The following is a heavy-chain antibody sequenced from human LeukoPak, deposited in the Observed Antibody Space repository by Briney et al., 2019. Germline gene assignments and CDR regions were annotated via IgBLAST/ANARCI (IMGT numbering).Heavy chain of an antibody. CDR3: ARRGTAFSGYLDY. V-gene: IGHV4-39*01. D-gene: IGHD3-22*01. CDR2: IYYSGST. Sequence: SETLSLTCTVSGGSISSCSYYWGWIRQPPGKGLEWIGSIYYSGSTYYNPSLKSRVTISVDTSKNQFSVKLSSVTAADTAVYYCARRGTAFSGYLDYWGQGTLVTVSS. CDR1: GGSISSCSYY. J-gene: IGHJ4*02.